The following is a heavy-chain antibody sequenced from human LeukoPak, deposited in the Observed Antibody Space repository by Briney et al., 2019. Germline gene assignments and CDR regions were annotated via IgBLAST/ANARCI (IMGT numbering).Heavy chain of an antibody. V-gene: IGHV3-33*01. CDR3: ARDGGRKYGSGSSSYYYYGMDV. CDR2: IWYDGSNK. D-gene: IGHD3-10*01. CDR1: GFTFSSYG. Sequence: PGRSLRLSCAASGFTFSSYGMHWVRQAPGKGLEWVAVIWYDGSNKYYADSVKGRFTISRDNSKDTLYLQMNSLRAEDTAVYYCARDGGRKYGSGSSSYYYYGMDVWGQGTTVTVSS. J-gene: IGHJ6*02.